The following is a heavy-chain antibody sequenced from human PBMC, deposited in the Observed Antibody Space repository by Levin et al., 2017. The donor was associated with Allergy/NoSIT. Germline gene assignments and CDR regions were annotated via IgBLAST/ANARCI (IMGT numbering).Heavy chain of an antibody. D-gene: IGHD1-1*01. Sequence: SQTLSLTCSVSGGSINSGDYHWSWIRQSPGKGLEWIGSIYYLGGTLYSPSLKSRLTMSLDTSKNQFSLQLRSVTAADTAFYYCARTRSIGGTDLWGQGTLVAVSS. V-gene: IGHV4-30-4*01. CDR1: GGSINSGDYH. J-gene: IGHJ5*02. CDR2: IYYLGGT. CDR3: ARTRSIGGTDL.